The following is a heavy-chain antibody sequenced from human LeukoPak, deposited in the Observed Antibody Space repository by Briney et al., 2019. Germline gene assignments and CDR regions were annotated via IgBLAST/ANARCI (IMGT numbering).Heavy chain of an antibody. CDR3: ARLSGSGSYWSHFDF. CDR2: IYYSGST. V-gene: IGHV4-59*08. Sequence: PSETLSLTCTVPGGSISSYYWSWIRQPPGKGLEWIGYIYYSGSTNYNPSLKSRVTISADTSKNQFSLKLSSVTAADTAVYYCARLSGSGSYWSHFDFWGQGTLVTVSS. D-gene: IGHD3-10*01. CDR1: GGSISSYY. J-gene: IGHJ4*02.